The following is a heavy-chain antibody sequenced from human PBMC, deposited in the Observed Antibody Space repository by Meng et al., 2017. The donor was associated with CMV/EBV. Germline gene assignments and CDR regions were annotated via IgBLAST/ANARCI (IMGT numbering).Heavy chain of an antibody. Sequence: GESLKISCAASGFTVSSNYMSWVRQAPGKGLEWVSVIYSGGSTYYADSVKGRFTISRDNSKNTLYLQMNSLRAEDTAVYYCARDKSEYYYYYGMDVWGQGTTVTVSS. CDR3: ARDKSEYYYYYGMDV. CDR1: GFTVSSNY. J-gene: IGHJ6*02. D-gene: IGHD6-6*01. CDR2: IYSGGST. V-gene: IGHV3-53*01.